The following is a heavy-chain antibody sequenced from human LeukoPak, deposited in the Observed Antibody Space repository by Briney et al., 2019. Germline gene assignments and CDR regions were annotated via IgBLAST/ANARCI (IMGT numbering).Heavy chain of an antibody. CDR2: ISYDGSNK. Sequence: GGSLRLSCAASGFTFSSYGMHWVRQAPGKGLEWVAVISYDGSNKYYADSVKGRFTISRDNSKNTLYLQMNSLKTEDTAVYYCTTARLYDILTGSVGAFDIWGQGTMVTVSS. D-gene: IGHD3-9*01. CDR1: GFTFSSYG. V-gene: IGHV3-30*03. CDR3: TTARLYDILTGSVGAFDI. J-gene: IGHJ3*02.